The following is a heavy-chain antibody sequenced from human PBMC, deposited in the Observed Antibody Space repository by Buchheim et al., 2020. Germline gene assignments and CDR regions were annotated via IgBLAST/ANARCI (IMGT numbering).Heavy chain of an antibody. Sequence: QVQLQESGPGLVKPSETLSLTCTVSGGSISSYYWSWIRQPPGKGLEWIGYIYYSGSTNYNPSLKSRVTISVDTSKNQFSLKLSSVTAADTAVYYCARLSGLKALDHWGPGTL. CDR2: IYYSGST. CDR3: ARLSGLKALDH. J-gene: IGHJ5*02. CDR1: GGSISSYY. V-gene: IGHV4-59*01.